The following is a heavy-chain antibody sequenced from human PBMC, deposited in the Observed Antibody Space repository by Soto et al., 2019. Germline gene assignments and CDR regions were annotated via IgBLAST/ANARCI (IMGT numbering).Heavy chain of an antibody. Sequence: GGSLRLSCAASGFTFSSYAISWVRQAPWKGLEWVSAISGSGGSTYYADSVKGRFTISRDNSKNTLYLQMNSLRAEDTAVYYCRKDRSHSSGYYLDGWEPPFLIDYWGQGNPVNVYS. CDR1: GFTFSSYA. CDR3: RKDRSHSSGYYLDGWEPPFLIDY. J-gene: IGHJ4*02. CDR2: ISGSGGST. V-gene: IGHV3-23*01. D-gene: IGHD3-22*01.